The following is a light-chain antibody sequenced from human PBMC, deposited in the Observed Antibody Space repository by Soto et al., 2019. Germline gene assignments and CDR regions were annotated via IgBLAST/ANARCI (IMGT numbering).Light chain of an antibody. V-gene: IGKV1-5*03. CDR1: QSISSW. CDR2: KAS. J-gene: IGKJ1*01. CDR3: QQYNSYPWT. Sequence: DIQMTQAPSTLSASVGDGVTITCPASQSISSWLAWYQQKPGKAPKLLIYKASSLESGVPSRFSGSGSGTEFTLTISSLQPDDFATYYCQQYNSYPWTFGQGTKVDIK.